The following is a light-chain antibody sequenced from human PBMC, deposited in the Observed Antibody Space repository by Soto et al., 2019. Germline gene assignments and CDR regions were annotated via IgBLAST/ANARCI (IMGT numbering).Light chain of an antibody. Sequence: DIHLTQSPSSLSSSVGDRVTISCRATQGIGTYLTWYQQKPWRAPNLLIYEASTLQTGAPSRFSGRASATDFNLTIRSPQPEDVGTSLCQQTYSTPPWKFGQGTRVVS. CDR2: EAS. V-gene: IGKV1-39*01. CDR3: QQTYSTPPWK. CDR1: QGIGTY. J-gene: IGKJ1*01.